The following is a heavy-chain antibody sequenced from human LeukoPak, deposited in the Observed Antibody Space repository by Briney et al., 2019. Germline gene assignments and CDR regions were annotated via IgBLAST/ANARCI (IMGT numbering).Heavy chain of an antibody. CDR3: AADTLQVGS. CDR2: INPSGGST. V-gene: IGHV1-46*01. CDR1: GYTFTSYY. Sequence: EASVKVSCKASGYTFTSYYMHWVRQAPGQGLEWMGIINPSGGSTSYAQKFQERVTITRDMSTSTAYMELNSLRFDDTAVYYCAADTLQVGSWGQGTLVIVSS. D-gene: IGHD5-24*01. J-gene: IGHJ4*02.